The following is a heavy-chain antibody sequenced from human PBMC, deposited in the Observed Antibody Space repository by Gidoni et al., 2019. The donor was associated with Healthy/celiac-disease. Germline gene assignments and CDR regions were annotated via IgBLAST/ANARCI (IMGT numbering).Heavy chain of an antibody. CDR3: ARRVPPLGLGELSAWPEL. Sequence: QVQLVQSGAEVKKPGSSVKVSCKASGGTFRRYPISWVRQAPGQGLEWMGGIIPIFGTANDAQKVQGRVTITADESTSTAYMELSSLRSEDTAVYYCARRVPPLGLGELSAWPELWGQGTLVTVSS. CDR1: GGTFRRYP. J-gene: IGHJ4*02. V-gene: IGHV1-69*01. CDR2: IIPIFGTA. D-gene: IGHD3-16*02.